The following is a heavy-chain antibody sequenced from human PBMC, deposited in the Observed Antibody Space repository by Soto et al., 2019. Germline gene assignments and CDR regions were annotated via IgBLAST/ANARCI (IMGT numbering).Heavy chain of an antibody. CDR1: GGSISSYY. Sequence: SETLSLTCTVSGGSISSYYWSWIRQPPGKGLEWIGYIYYSGSTNYNPSLKSRVTISVDTSKNQFSLKLSSVTAADTAVYYCARHWTVTTHFDYWGQETLVTVSS. CDR3: ARHWTVTTHFDY. V-gene: IGHV4-59*08. CDR2: IYYSGST. D-gene: IGHD4-17*01. J-gene: IGHJ4*02.